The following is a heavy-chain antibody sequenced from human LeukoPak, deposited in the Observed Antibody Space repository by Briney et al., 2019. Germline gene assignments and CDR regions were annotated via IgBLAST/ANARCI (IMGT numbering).Heavy chain of an antibody. D-gene: IGHD6-19*01. CDR3: ARRGCGWSRQWDY. V-gene: IGHV5-10-1*01. J-gene: IGHJ4*02. CDR2: IDPSDSYT. CDR1: GYSFTSYW. Sequence: GESLKISCKGSGYSFTSYWISWVRQMPGKGLEWMGRIDPSDSYTNYSPSFQGHVTISADKSISTAYLQWSSLKASDTAMYYCARRGCGWSRQWDYWGQGTLVTVSS.